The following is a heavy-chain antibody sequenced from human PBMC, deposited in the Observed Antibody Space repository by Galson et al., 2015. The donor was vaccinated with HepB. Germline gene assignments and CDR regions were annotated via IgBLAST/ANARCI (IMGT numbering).Heavy chain of an antibody. J-gene: IGHJ4*02. CDR3: VKDRQSYSSGWYFDF. D-gene: IGHD6-19*01. V-gene: IGHV3-23*01. Sequence: SLRLSCAASGFDFSNYAMSWVRQAPGKGPEWVSAISGVGGSTYYADSVKGRFIISRDNSKNTLFLQMNSLTAEDTAVYSCVKDRQSYSSGWYFDFLGQGTLVTVSS. CDR1: GFDFSNYA. CDR2: ISGVGGST.